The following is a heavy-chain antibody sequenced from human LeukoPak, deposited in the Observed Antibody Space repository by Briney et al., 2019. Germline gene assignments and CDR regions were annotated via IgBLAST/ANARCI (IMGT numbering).Heavy chain of an antibody. CDR2: IRYDGSNK. D-gene: IGHD3-22*01. J-gene: IGHJ4*02. V-gene: IGHV3-30*02. CDR1: GFTFSRYG. CDR3: AKENPYYYDSSEDQGY. Sequence: GGSLRLSCAASGFTFSRYGMHWVRQAPGKGLEWVAFIRYDGSNKYYADSVKGRFTISRDNSKNTLYLQMNSLRAEDTAVYYCAKENPYYYDSSEDQGYWGQGTLVTVSS.